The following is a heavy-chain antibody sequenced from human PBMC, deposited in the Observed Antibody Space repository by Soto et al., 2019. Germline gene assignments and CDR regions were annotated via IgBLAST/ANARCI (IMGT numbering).Heavy chain of an antibody. D-gene: IGHD2-15*01. J-gene: IGHJ6*02. Sequence: GGSLRLSCAASGFTFSSYEMNWVRQAPGKGLEWVSYISSSGSTIYYADSVKGRFTISRDNAKNSLYLQMNSLRAEDTAVYYCAREGYCSGGSCYEEYYGMDVWGQGTTVTVSS. V-gene: IGHV3-48*03. CDR2: ISSSGSTI. CDR1: GFTFSSYE. CDR3: AREGYCSGGSCYEEYYGMDV.